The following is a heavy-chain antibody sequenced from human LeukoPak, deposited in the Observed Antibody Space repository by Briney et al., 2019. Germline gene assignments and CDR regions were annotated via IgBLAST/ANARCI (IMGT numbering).Heavy chain of an antibody. CDR2: INPSGGST. J-gene: IGHJ5*02. Sequence: ASVKVSCKASGYTFTSYYMHWVRQAPGQGLEWMGIINPSGGSTSYAQKFQGRVTMTRDTSTSTVYKELSSLRSEDTAVYYCARGIGYYDSSGPNWFDPWGQGTLVTVSS. CDR3: ARGIGYYDSSGPNWFDP. D-gene: IGHD3-22*01. V-gene: IGHV1-46*01. CDR1: GYTFTSYY.